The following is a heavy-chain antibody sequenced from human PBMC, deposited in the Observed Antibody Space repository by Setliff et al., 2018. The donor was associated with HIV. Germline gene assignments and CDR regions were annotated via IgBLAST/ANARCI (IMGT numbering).Heavy chain of an antibody. D-gene: IGHD5-18*01. CDR1: GDSISSYY. CDR2: IYYSGSS. J-gene: IGHJ6*03. V-gene: IGHV4-59*12. CDR3: ARRGGYSYGYMDV. Sequence: KSSETLSLTCNVSGDSISSYYWSWIRQPPGKGLEWIGYIYYSGSSIYNPSLKSRVTISVDTSKRQFSLKLRSVTAADTAVYYCARRGGYSYGYMDVWGKGTTVTVS.